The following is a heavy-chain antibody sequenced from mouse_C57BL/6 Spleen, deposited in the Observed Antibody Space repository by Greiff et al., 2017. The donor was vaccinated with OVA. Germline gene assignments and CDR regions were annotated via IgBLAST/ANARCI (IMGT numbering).Heavy chain of an antibody. CDR3: AKGPFYYDYDGYAMDY. Sequence: EVNVVESGGGLVKPGGSLKLSCAASGFTFSDYGMHWVRQAPEKGLEWVAYISSGSSTIYYADTVKGRFTISRDNAKNTLFLQMTSLRSEDTAMYYCAKGPFYYDYDGYAMDYWGQGTSVTVSS. D-gene: IGHD2-4*01. V-gene: IGHV5-17*01. CDR2: ISSGSSTI. CDR1: GFTFSDYG. J-gene: IGHJ4*01.